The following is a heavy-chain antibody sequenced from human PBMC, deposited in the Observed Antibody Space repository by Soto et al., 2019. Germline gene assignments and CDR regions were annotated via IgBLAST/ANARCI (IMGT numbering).Heavy chain of an antibody. D-gene: IGHD5-12*01. V-gene: IGHV4-31*03. Sequence: QVQLQESGPGLVKSSQTLSLTCTVSGATISSGGYYWGWIRKHAGKVLEWIGNINYSGGTYYNPSLRSRVTMTLDTSKNRLSLNLSSVAAAETGGYYCARDEGGYGNFGYWGQGTLVTVSS. J-gene: IGHJ4*02. CDR2: INYSGGT. CDR1: GATISSGGYY. CDR3: ARDEGGYGNFGY.